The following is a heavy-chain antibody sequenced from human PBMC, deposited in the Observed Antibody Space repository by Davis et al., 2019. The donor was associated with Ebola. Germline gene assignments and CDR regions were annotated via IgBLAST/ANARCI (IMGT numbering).Heavy chain of an antibody. J-gene: IGHJ5*02. CDR3: ARDPSSSWGNWFDP. CDR1: GGSISSYY. V-gene: IGHV4-59*01. Sequence: PSETLSLTCTVSGGSISSYYWSWIRQPPGKGLEWIGYIYYSGSTNYNPSLKSRVTISVDTSKNQFSLKLSSVTAADTAVYYCARDPSSSWGNWFDPWGQGTLVTVSS. D-gene: IGHD6-13*01. CDR2: IYYSGST.